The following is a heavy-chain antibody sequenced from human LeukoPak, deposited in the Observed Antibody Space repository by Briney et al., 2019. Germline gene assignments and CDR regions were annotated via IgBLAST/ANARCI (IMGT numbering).Heavy chain of an antibody. J-gene: IGHJ4*02. CDR2: ISSSSTDV. CDR3: ASSDDYGGNRFDY. D-gene: IGHD4-23*01. Sequence: GGSLRLSCVASGLTFNIYSMNWVRRAPGKGLEWVSYISSSSTDVYYADSVKGRFTVSRDNAKNSLYLQMNRLRDEDTAVYYCASSDDYGGNRFDYWGQGTLVTVSS. CDR1: GLTFNIYS. V-gene: IGHV3-48*02.